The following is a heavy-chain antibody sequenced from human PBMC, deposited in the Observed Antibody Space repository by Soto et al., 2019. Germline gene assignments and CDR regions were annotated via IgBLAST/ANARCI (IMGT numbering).Heavy chain of an antibody. CDR3: ARLQINTYYYGMDV. V-gene: IGHV4-30-4*01. Sequence: PSETLSLTCTVSGGSISSGDCYWSWIRQPPGKGLEWIGYIYYSGSTYYNPSLKSRVTISVDTSKNQFSLKLSSVTAADTAVYYCARLQINTYYYGMDVWGQGTTVTVSS. CDR1: GGSISSGDCY. CDR2: IYYSGST. J-gene: IGHJ6*02.